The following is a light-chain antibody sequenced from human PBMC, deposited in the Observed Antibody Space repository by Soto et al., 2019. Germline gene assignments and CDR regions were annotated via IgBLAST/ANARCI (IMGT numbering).Light chain of an antibody. CDR2: DAT. J-gene: IGKJ4*01. V-gene: IGKV3-11*01. CDR3: QQRSNWPLT. Sequence: EIVLTQSPATQSLSPGDRATLSCRASQSVDGYLAWYQQKPGQAPRLLIYDATNRATAIPARFSGSGSGTDFTLTISSLEPEDFAVYYCQQRSNWPLTFGGGTKVDIK. CDR1: QSVDGY.